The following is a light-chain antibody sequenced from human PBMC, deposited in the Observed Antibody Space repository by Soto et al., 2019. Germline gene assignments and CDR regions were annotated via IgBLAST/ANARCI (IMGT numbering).Light chain of an antibody. J-gene: IGKJ1*01. CDR1: QSVSSNY. CDR2: GAS. Sequence: IVLTQSPGTLSLSTGERATLACRTSQSVSSNYLAWYQQKPGQAPRLLIYGASSRATGIPDRFSGSGSGTDFTLTIRRLEPEDFAVYYCQQYGSSYPWTFGQGTKVDIK. CDR3: QQYGSSYPWT. V-gene: IGKV3-20*01.